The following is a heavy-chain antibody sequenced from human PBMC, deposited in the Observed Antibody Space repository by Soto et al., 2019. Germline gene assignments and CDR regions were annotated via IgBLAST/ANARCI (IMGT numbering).Heavy chain of an antibody. Sequence: GESLKISCKGSGYSFTSYWIGWVRQMPWKGLELMGIIYPGDSNTRYSPSFQGQVTISADKSISTAFLQWSSLKASDTAMYYCARPFDTSNWYDYWGQGTLVTVSS. J-gene: IGHJ5*01. CDR3: ARPFDTSNWYDY. D-gene: IGHD2-2*01. V-gene: IGHV5-51*01. CDR2: IYPGDSNT. CDR1: GYSFTSYW.